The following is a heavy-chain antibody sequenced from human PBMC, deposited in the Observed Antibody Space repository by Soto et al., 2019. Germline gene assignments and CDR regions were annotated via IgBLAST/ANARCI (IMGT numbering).Heavy chain of an antibody. V-gene: IGHV3-48*01. D-gene: IGHD3-16*01. Sequence: GGSLRLSCAASGFTFSSYSMNWVRQAPGKGLEWVSYISSSSSTIYYADSVKGRFTISRDNAKNSLYLQMNSLRAEDTAVYYCARDYGHIDYWGQGTLVTVSS. J-gene: IGHJ4*02. CDR2: ISSSSSTI. CDR3: ARDYGHIDY. CDR1: GFTFSSYS.